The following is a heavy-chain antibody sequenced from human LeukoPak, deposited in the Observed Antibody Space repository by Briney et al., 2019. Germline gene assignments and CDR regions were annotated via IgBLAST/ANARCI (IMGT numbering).Heavy chain of an antibody. J-gene: IGHJ6*03. CDR1: GFPFSSYA. CDR2: ISGSGGRT. D-gene: IGHD1-7*01. CDR3: NGGGSGWNYVHYYYMDV. V-gene: IGHV3-23*01. Sequence: GGSLRLSCAASGFPFSSYAMSWVRQAPGKGLEWVSAISGSGGRTYYAGTMKGWFTISRDDSKSIAYLQMNSLKTEDTAVYYCNGGGSGWNYVHYYYMDVWGKGTTVTVSS.